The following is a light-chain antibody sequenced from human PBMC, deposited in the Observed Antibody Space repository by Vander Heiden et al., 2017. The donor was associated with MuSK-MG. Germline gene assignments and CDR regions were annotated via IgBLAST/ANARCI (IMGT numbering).Light chain of an antibody. Sequence: QSALTQPRSVSGSPGQPVTISCTGTSTDVGGYNYVSRYQQHPGTAPMLMFYDVSKRPSGLPDRFSANKAGTTASPTISGLQAEDEAYYYCGSYASSDTEVFGTGTKLTVL. V-gene: IGLV2-11*01. CDR3: GSYASSDTEV. CDR1: STDVGGYNY. CDR2: DVS. J-gene: IGLJ1*01.